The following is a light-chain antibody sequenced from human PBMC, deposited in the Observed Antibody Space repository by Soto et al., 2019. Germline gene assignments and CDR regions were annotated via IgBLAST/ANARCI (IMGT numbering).Light chain of an antibody. CDR2: GAS. CDR3: QHYDNTPPSVT. Sequence: EIVLTQSPGTLSLSPGERATLSCRASQTVSSSYLAWYQQKPGQAPRLLIYGASTRATGIPGRFSGSASGTDFILTISRLEPEDFAVYYCQHYDNTPPSVTFGPGTKVDIK. V-gene: IGKV3-20*01. CDR1: QTVSSSY. J-gene: IGKJ3*01.